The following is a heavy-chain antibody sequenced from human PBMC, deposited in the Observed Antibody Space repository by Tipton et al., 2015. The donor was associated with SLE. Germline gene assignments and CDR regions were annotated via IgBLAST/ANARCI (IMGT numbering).Heavy chain of an antibody. CDR1: GFTFTNYD. Sequence: SLRLSCAASGFTFTNYDIHWVRQALGKGLEWVAVLSYDGSSQYFGDSVKGRFTISRDSSRNTVDLQMNSLKKEDTAVYFCGRGRRSFYVDYWGQGTLATVSS. J-gene: IGHJ4*02. CDR3: GRGRRSFYVDY. D-gene: IGHD3-16*02. V-gene: IGHV3-30*03. CDR2: LSYDGSSQ.